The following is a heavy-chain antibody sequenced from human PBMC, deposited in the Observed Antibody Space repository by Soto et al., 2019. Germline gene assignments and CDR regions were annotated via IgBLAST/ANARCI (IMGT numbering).Heavy chain of an antibody. CDR2: INHSGST. CDR1: GGSISGSSYY. V-gene: IGHV4-39*07. CDR3: ARGWAGIAAAGHWFDP. Sequence: SETLSLTCTVSGGSISGSSYYWGWIRQPPGKGLEWIGEINHSGSTNYNPSLKSRVTISVDTSNNQFSLKLSFVTAADTVFYYCARGWAGIAAAGHWFDPWGQGTLVTVSS. D-gene: IGHD6-13*01. J-gene: IGHJ5*02.